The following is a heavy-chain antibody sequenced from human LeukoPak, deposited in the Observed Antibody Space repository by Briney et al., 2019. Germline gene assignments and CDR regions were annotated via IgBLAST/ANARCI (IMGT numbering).Heavy chain of an antibody. D-gene: IGHD4-17*01. CDR1: GFTFSSYT. CDR2: ISASSGNT. CDR3: ARKGPNTVPYDY. Sequence: GGSLRLSCAASGFTFSSYTMTWVRQAPGKGLEWVSSISASSGNTHSTDSVKGRFTISRDTSKNTLFLQMNSLRAEGTAIYYCARKGPNTVPYDYWGQGTLVTVSS. V-gene: IGHV3-23*01. J-gene: IGHJ4*02.